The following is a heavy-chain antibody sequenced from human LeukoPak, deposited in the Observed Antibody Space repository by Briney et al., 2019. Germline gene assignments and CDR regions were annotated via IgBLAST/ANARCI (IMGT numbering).Heavy chain of an antibody. D-gene: IGHD2-2*01. V-gene: IGHV3-21*01. CDR2: ISSSSSYI. CDR1: GFTFSSYS. Sequence: GGSLRLSCAASGFTFSSYSMNWVRQAPGKGLEWVSSISSSSSYIYYADSVKGRFTISRDNAKNSLYLQMNSLRAEDTAVYYCARELGYCSSTSCPVDVWGKGTTVTVSS. CDR3: ARELGYCSSTSCPVDV. J-gene: IGHJ6*04.